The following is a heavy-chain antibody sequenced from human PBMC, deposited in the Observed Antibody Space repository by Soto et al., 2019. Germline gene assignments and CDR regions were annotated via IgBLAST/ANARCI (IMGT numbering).Heavy chain of an antibody. V-gene: IGHV3-23*01. CDR1: GFTFSNYA. J-gene: IGHJ1*01. D-gene: IGHD6-19*01. CDR3: AKGVPGIAVAGTGYFQH. CDR2: ISGSGDFT. Sequence: GGSLRLSCAASGFTFSNYAISWVRQAPGKGLEWVSVISGSGDFTYYADSVKGRFTISRDNPKNTIYLQMNSLRAEDTAVYYCAKGVPGIAVAGTGYFQHWGQGTLVTVSS.